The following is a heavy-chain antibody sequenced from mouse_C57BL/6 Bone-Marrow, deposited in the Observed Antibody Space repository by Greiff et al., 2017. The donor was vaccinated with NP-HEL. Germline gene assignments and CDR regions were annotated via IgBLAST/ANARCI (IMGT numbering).Heavy chain of an antibody. CDR1: GYTFTSYG. CDR2: IYPRSGNT. D-gene: IGHD1-1*01. J-gene: IGHJ2*01. V-gene: IGHV1-81*01. CDR3: GRCNYYGSSFLVYFGG. Sequence: QVQLQQSGAELARPGASVKLSCKASGYTFTSYGISWVKQRPGQGLEWIGEIYPRSGNTYYNEKFMGKATLTADKSSSTAYMELRSLTSDDSAVYFCGRCNYYGSSFLVYFGGRGKGTTLTAAS.